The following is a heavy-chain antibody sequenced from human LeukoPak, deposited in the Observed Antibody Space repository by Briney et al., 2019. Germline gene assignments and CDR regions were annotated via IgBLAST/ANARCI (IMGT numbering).Heavy chain of an antibody. D-gene: IGHD4/OR15-4a*01. J-gene: IGHJ4*02. V-gene: IGHV4-59*01. CDR2: IYYSGST. Sequence: PSETLSLTCTVSGGSISSYYWSWIRQPPGKGLEWIGYIYYSGSTNYNSSLKSRVTISVDTSKNQFSLKLSSVTAADTAVYYCARVGGLWGPEGDRGIDYWGQGTLVTVSS. CDR3: ARVGGLWGPEGDRGIDY. CDR1: GGSISSYY.